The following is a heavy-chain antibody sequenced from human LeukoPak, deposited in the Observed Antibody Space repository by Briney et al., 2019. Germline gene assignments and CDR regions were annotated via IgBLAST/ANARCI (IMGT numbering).Heavy chain of an antibody. Sequence: GASVKVSCKASGYTFTGYYMHWVRQAPGQGLERMGWINPNSGGTNYAQKFQGRVTMTRDTSISTAYMELSRLRSDDTAVYYCARVPSFDWLLFFDYWGQGTLVTVSS. V-gene: IGHV1-2*02. CDR3: ARVPSFDWLLFFDY. D-gene: IGHD3-9*01. CDR2: INPNSGGT. CDR1: GYTFTGYY. J-gene: IGHJ4*02.